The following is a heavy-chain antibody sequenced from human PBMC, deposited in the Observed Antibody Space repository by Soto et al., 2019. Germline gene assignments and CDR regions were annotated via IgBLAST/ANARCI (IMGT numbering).Heavy chain of an antibody. V-gene: IGHV3-23*01. CDR1: GFTFSSYA. J-gene: IGHJ3*02. D-gene: IGHD5-12*01. CDR3: AKGRGRRWLLDAFDI. CDR2: ISGSGGST. Sequence: PGGSLRLSCAASGFTFSSYAMSWVRQAPGKGMEWVSAISGSGGSTYYADSVKGRFTSSRDNSKNTLYLQMNSLGAEDTAVYYCAKGRGRRWLLDAFDIWGQGTMVTVSS.